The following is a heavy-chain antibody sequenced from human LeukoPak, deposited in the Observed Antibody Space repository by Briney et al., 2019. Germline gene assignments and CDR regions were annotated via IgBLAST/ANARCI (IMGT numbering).Heavy chain of an antibody. V-gene: IGHV3-7*01. CDR1: GFTFSSYW. CDR3: ARVGQQLPKGDFDY. CDR2: IKQDGSEK. D-gene: IGHD6-13*01. Sequence: GGSLRLSCAASGFTFSSYWMSWVRQAPGKRLEWVVNIKQDGSEKYYVDSVKGRFTISRDNAKNSLYLQMNSLRAEDTAVYYCARVGQQLPKGDFDYWGQGTLVTVSS. J-gene: IGHJ4*02.